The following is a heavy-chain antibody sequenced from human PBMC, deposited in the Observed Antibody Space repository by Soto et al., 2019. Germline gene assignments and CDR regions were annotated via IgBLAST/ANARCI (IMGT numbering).Heavy chain of an antibody. CDR1: GGTFSSYA. CDR3: ARLAALLFYYGMDV. CDR2: IIPIFGTA. V-gene: IGHV1-69*01. D-gene: IGHD3-10*01. Sequence: QVQLVQSGAEVKKPGSSVKVSCKASGGTFSSYAISWVRQAPGQGLEWMGGIIPIFGTANYAQKFQGRVTITADESTSTAYMKLSSLRSEDTAVYYCARLAALLFYYGMDVWGQGTTVTVSS. J-gene: IGHJ6*02.